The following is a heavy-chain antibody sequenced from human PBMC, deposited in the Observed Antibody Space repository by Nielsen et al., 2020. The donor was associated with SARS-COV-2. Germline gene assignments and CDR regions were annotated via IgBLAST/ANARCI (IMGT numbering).Heavy chain of an antibody. Sequence: ASVKVSCKASGYTFTSYDINWVRQATGQGLEWMGWMNPNSGNTGYAQKFQGRVTMTRNTSISTAYMELSSLRSEDTAVYYCATDHCSGGSCYSYYYGMDVWGQGTTVTVSS. CDR2: MNPNSGNT. CDR1: GYTFTSYD. D-gene: IGHD2-15*01. CDR3: ATDHCSGGSCYSYYYGMDV. J-gene: IGHJ6*02. V-gene: IGHV1-8*01.